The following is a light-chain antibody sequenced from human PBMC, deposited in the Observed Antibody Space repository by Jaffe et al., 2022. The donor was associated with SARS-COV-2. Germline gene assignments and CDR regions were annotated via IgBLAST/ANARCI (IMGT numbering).Light chain of an antibody. CDR3: QQSYTSPLT. CDR2: AAS. CDR1: QSISSY. V-gene: IGKV1-39*01. J-gene: IGKJ4*01. Sequence: DIQMTQSPSSLSASVRDRVTITCRASQSISSYLNWYQLKPGKAPKLLIYAASSLQSGVPSRFSGSGSGTDFTLTISSLQPEDFATYYCQQSYTSPLTFGGGTKVEIK.